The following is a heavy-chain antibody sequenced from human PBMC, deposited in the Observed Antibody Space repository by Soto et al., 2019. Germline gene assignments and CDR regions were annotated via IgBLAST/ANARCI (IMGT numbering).Heavy chain of an antibody. CDR2: INPSGGST. J-gene: IGHJ4*02. V-gene: IGHV1-46*01. CDR3: AGWGKRDRYCSSTSCYGRFFDY. CDR1: GYAFTIYH. Sequence: ASVKVSCKASGYAFTIYHMHWVRQAPGQGLQWMGIINPSGGSTFYAQKFQGRVTMTRDTSTSTVYMDLSSLRSEDTAVYYCAGWGKRDRYCSSTSCYGRFFDYWGQG. D-gene: IGHD2-2*01.